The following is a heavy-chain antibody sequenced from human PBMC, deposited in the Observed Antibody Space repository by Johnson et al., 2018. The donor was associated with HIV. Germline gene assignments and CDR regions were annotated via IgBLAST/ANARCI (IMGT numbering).Heavy chain of an antibody. CDR3: AKPDGSSNDAFDI. CDR1: GFTFDDYG. D-gene: IGHD6-6*01. Sequence: QVQLVESGGGVVRPGGSLRLSCAASGFTFDDYGMHWVRQAPGKGLEWVAFIRYDGTNKYYADSVKGRFTISRDNSKNTLYLQMNSLRAEDTAVYDCAKPDGSSNDAFDIWGQGTMVTVSS. J-gene: IGHJ3*02. V-gene: IGHV3-30*02. CDR2: IRYDGTNK.